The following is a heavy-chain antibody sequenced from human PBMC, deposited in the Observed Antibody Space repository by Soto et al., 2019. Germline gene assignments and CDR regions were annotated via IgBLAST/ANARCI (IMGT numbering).Heavy chain of an antibody. CDR1: GFTFSSYA. CDR3: ARDRIYSSSWHDY. J-gene: IGHJ4*02. CDR2: ISYDGSNK. V-gene: IGHV3-30-3*01. Sequence: QVQRVESGGGVVQPGRSLRLSCAASGFTFSSYAMHWVRQAPGKGLEWVAVISYDGSNKYYADSVKGRFTISRDNSKNTLYLQMNSLRAEDTAVYYCARDRIYSSSWHDYWGQGTLVTVSS. D-gene: IGHD6-13*01.